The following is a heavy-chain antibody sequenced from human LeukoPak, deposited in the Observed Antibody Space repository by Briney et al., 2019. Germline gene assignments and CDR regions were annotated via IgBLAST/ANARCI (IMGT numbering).Heavy chain of an antibody. CDR2: IYSGGST. J-gene: IGHJ3*01. Sequence: PGGSLRLSCAASGFTVSSNYMSWVRQAPGKGLEWVSVIYSGGSTYYADSVKGRFTISRDNSKNTLYLQMNSLRVEDTSVYYCARDNPGYSSGWYGAFDVWGQGTMVTVSS. D-gene: IGHD6-19*01. V-gene: IGHV3-66*01. CDR3: ARDNPGYSSGWYGAFDV. CDR1: GFTVSSNY.